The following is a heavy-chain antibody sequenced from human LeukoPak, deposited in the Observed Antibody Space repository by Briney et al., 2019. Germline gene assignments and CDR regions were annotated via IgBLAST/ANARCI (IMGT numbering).Heavy chain of an antibody. CDR3: ARGNYDFWSGYYTTYYFDY. CDR1: GGSISSSNW. CDR2: IYHSGST. J-gene: IGHJ4*02. V-gene: IGHV4-4*02. Sequence: SETLSLTCAVSGGSISSSNWWSWVRQPPGKGLEWIGEIYHSGSTNCNPSLKSRVTISVDTSKNQFSLKLSSVTAADTAVYYCARGNYDFWSGYYTTYYFDYWGQGTLVTVSS. D-gene: IGHD3-3*01.